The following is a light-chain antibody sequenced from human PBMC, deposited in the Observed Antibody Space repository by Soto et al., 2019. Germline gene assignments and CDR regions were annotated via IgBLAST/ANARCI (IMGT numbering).Light chain of an antibody. CDR1: QSVSSSY. CDR3: QQDYNLPPT. CDR2: GAS. Sequence: PGERVTLSWRASQSVSSSYLTWYQQKPGQAPRLLIYGASTRATSIPARFSGSGSGTDLTLTISSLQPEDFAVYYCQQDYNLPPTFGGGTKVEIK. V-gene: IGKV3D-7*01. J-gene: IGKJ4*01.